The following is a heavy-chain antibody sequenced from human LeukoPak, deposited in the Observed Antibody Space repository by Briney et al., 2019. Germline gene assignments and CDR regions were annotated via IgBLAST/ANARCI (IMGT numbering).Heavy chain of an antibody. Sequence: GGSLRLSCAASAFIFSNYWMHWVRQAPGKGLVWVSRIDSDGGTTTYADSVKGRFTISRDNSKKTLYMQMNSLRAEDTAVYYCTKHRGGWIDAFDIWGQGTMVTVSS. CDR2: IDSDGGTT. J-gene: IGHJ3*02. V-gene: IGHV3-74*01. CDR3: TKHRGGWIDAFDI. D-gene: IGHD5-12*01. CDR1: AFIFSNYW.